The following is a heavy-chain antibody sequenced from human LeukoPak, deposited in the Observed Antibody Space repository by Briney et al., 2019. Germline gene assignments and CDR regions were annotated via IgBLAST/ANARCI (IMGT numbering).Heavy chain of an antibody. D-gene: IGHD1-26*01. J-gene: IGHJ4*02. CDR1: EFTFSSYS. Sequence: GGSLRLSCAASEFTFSSYSMNWVRQAPGKGLEWVSYITNSGNSKSYADSVKGRFTISRDNAKNSLYLQMNSLRAEDTAVYYCARDRYVGATTAGDSDSWGQGTLVTVSS. V-gene: IGHV3-48*04. CDR3: ARDRYVGATTAGDSDS. CDR2: ITNSGNSK.